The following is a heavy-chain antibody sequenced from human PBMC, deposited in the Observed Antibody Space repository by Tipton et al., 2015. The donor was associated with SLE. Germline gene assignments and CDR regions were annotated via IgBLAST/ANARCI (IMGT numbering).Heavy chain of an antibody. Sequence: TLSLTCTVSGGSISSSSYYWGWIRQPPGKGLEWIGEINHSGSTNYNPSLKSRVTISVDTSKNQFSLKLSSVTAADTAVYYCARERYSSGWSDWGQGTLVTVSS. CDR2: INHSGST. J-gene: IGHJ4*02. CDR3: ARERYSSGWSD. D-gene: IGHD6-19*01. CDR1: GGSISSSSYY. V-gene: IGHV4-39*07.